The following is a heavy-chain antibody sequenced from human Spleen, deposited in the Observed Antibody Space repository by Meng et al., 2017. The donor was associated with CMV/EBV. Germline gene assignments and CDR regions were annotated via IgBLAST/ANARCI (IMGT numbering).Heavy chain of an antibody. V-gene: IGHV1-2*02. CDR3: ARDMLPGSGYVPGAY. Sequence: ASVKVSCKAAGYTFTDYFLHWVRQAPGQGLEWMGWINPDTGDPEYAQNLQGRVTMTRDTSISTAYMELSRLGSDDTAVYYCARDMLPGSGYVPGAYWGQGTLVTVSS. J-gene: IGHJ4*02. CDR1: GYTFTDYF. CDR2: INPDTGDP. D-gene: IGHD5-12*01.